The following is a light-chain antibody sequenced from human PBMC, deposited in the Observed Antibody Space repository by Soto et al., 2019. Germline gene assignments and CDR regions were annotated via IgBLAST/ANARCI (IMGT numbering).Light chain of an antibody. CDR3: QQYGSSVFN. V-gene: IGKV3-20*01. CDR2: AAS. J-gene: IGKJ3*01. CDR1: QSVSSSF. Sequence: EIVLTQSPGTLSLSPGERATLPCRASQSVSSSFLAWYQQKPGQAPRLLIYAASRRATGIPDRFSGSGSGTDFTLTISRLEPEDFAVYYCQQYGSSVFNFGPGTKVDIK.